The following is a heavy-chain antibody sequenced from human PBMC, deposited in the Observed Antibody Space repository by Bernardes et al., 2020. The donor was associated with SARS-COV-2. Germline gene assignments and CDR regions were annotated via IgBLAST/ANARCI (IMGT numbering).Heavy chain of an antibody. D-gene: IGHD3-10*01. Sequence: ASVKVSCKVSGYTLTALSMHWVRQAPGKGLEWMGGFDPEDGETIYAQKFQGRVTMTEDTSTDTAYMELSSLRSEDTAVYYCATVYYGSGSYNYYYYGMDVWGQGTTVTVSS. V-gene: IGHV1-24*01. CDR3: ATVYYGSGSYNYYYYGMDV. CDR1: GYTLTALS. CDR2: FDPEDGET. J-gene: IGHJ6*02.